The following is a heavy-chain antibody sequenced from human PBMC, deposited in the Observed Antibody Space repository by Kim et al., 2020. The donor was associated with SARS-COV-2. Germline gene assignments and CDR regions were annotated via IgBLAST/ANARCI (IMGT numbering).Heavy chain of an antibody. J-gene: IGHJ4*02. CDR3: ARDRGYSYGYDY. CDR2: IYYSGST. Sequence: SETLSLTCTVSGGSISSYYWSWIRQPPGKGLEWIGYIYYSGSTNYNPSLKSRVTISVDTSKNQFSLKLSSVTAADTAVYYCARDRGYSYGYDYWGQGTLVTVSS. CDR1: GGSISSYY. D-gene: IGHD5-18*01. V-gene: IGHV4-59*13.